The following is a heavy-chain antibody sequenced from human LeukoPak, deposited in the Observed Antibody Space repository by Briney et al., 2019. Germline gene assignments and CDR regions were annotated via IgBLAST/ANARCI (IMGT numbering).Heavy chain of an antibody. J-gene: IGHJ5*02. CDR1: GFSFSSYG. D-gene: IGHD3-10*02. CDR3: ARITMSRFDP. V-gene: IGHV3-23*01. CDR2: ISGGAVST. Sequence: PGGTLRLSCAASGFSFSSYGMSWVRQAPGRGLEWVSGISGGAVSTNYADSVKGRFTISRDNSKNTLYLQMNSLRAEDTAVYYCARITMSRFDPWGQGTLVTVS.